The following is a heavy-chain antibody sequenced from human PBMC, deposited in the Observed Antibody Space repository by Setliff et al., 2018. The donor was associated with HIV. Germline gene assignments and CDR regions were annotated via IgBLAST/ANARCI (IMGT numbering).Heavy chain of an antibody. J-gene: IGHJ5*02. CDR2: LYSSGRT. Sequence: PSETLSLTCSVSGASISSSSNSWGWIRQPPGKGLEWIGSLYSSGRTYYKSSLKSRVNISVDASKNQFSLNLRSVTAADTAVYYCAREAQYSSSWSGRRVTWFDAWGQGTPVTVSS. CDR1: GASISSSSNS. CDR3: AREAQYSSSWSGRRVTWFDA. V-gene: IGHV4-39*07. D-gene: IGHD6-13*01.